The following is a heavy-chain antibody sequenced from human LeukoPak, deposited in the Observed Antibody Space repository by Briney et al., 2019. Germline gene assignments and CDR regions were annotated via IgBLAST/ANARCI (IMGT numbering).Heavy chain of an antibody. D-gene: IGHD4-17*01. CDR2: ISYDGSNK. V-gene: IGHV3-30-3*01. J-gene: IGHJ5*02. CDR1: GFTFRRYA. CDR3: ARGVHDYGDARGNWFDP. Sequence: PGRSLRLSCAVSGFTFRRYAMYWVRQAPGKGLEWVAVISYDGSNKYHADSVKGRFTISRDTSKNTLYLQMNSLRAEDTAVYYCARGVHDYGDARGNWFDPWGQGTLVTVSS.